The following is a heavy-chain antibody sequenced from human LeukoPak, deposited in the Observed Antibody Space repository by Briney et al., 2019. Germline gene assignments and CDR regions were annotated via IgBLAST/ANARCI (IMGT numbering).Heavy chain of an antibody. CDR3: ARGTTYYYDSSGYYGQLDAFDI. CDR2: INSDGSST. J-gene: IGHJ3*02. CDR1: GFTFSSYW. V-gene: IGHV3-74*01. D-gene: IGHD3-22*01. Sequence: PGGSLRLSCAASGFTFSSYWMHWVRQAPGKGLVWVSRINSDGSSTSYADSVKGRFTISRDNAKNTLYLQMNSLRAEDTAVYYCARGTTYYYDSSGYYGQLDAFDIWGQGTMVTVSS.